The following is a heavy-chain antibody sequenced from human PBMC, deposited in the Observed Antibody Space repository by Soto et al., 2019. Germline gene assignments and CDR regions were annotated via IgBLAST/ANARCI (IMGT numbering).Heavy chain of an antibody. CDR1: GGSISSYY. CDR3: ARSKVDYYDSSGYSTN. V-gene: IGHV4-59*12. Sequence: SETLSLTCTVSGGSISSYYWSWIRQPPGKGLEWIGYIYYSGSTNYNPSLKSRVTISVDKSKNQFSLKLSSVTAADTAVYYCARSKVDYYDSSGYSTNWGQGTLVTVSS. D-gene: IGHD3-22*01. CDR2: IYYSGST. J-gene: IGHJ4*02.